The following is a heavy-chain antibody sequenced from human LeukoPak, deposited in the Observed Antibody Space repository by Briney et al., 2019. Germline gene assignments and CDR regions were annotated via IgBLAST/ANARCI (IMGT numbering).Heavy chain of an antibody. V-gene: IGHV3-23*01. D-gene: IGHD6-19*01. CDR3: AKDMSDSSGWYPYYGMDV. CDR1: GFTFSSYA. CDR2: ISSSGGST. Sequence: QPGGSLRLSCAASGFTFSSYAMSWVRQAPGKGLEWVSAISSSGGSTYYADSVKGRFTISRDNSKNTLYLQMNRLRAEDTAVYYCAKDMSDSSGWYPYYGMDVWGKGTTVTVSS. J-gene: IGHJ6*04.